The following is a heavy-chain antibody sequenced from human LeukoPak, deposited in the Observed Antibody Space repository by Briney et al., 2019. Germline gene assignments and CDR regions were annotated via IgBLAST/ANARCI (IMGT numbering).Heavy chain of an antibody. D-gene: IGHD2-2*01. CDR3: ARRIPATASGLDY. J-gene: IGHJ4*02. CDR1: GFTFSSYA. V-gene: IGHV3-23*01. CDR2: ISGSGDYT. Sequence: GGSLRLSCAASGFTFSSYAMSWVRQAPGKGLEWVSTISGSGDYTCYADSVKGRFTISRDNSKNTLYLQMNRLSAEDTAVYYCARRIPATASGLDYWGQGTLVTVSS.